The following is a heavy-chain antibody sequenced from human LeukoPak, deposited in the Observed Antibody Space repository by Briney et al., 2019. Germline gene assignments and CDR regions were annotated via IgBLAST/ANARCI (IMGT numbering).Heavy chain of an antibody. CDR1: GGSISSYS. CDR2: ISYNGNT. J-gene: IGHJ4*02. V-gene: IGHV4-59*08. Sequence: PSETLSLTCTVSGGSISSYSWNWIRQPPGKGLEWIGYISYNGNTNYNPSLKSRVTLSVDTSKSQLSLKLNSVTAADTAVYYCARLRRDRTNGACYFDYWGQGTLVTVSS. D-gene: IGHD2-8*01. CDR3: ARLRRDRTNGACYFDY.